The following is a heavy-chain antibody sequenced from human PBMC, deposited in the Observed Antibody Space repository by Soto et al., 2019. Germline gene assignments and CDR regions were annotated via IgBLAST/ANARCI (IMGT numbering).Heavy chain of an antibody. V-gene: IGHV1-18*01. J-gene: IGHJ6*02. Sequence: ASVKVSCKASGYTFTSYGISWVRQAPGQGLEWMGWISAYNGNTNYAQKLQGRVTMTTDTSTSTAYMELRSLRSDDTAVYYCARDGATDYSNSDYYYGMDVWGQGTTVTVSS. D-gene: IGHD4-4*01. CDR3: ARDGATDYSNSDYYYGMDV. CDR1: GYTFTSYG. CDR2: ISAYNGNT.